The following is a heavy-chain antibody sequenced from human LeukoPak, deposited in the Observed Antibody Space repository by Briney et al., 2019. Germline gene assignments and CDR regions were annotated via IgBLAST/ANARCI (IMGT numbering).Heavy chain of an antibody. CDR2: MNPNSGNT. CDR1: GYTFTSYD. CDR3: ARVRPIRITMIVVVNYYYYMDV. D-gene: IGHD3-22*01. J-gene: IGHJ6*03. V-gene: IGHV1-8*01. Sequence: ASVKVSCKASGYTFTSYDINWVRQATGQGLEWMGWMNPNSGNTGYAQKFQGRVTMTRNTSISTAYMELSSLRSEDTAVYYCARVRPIRITMIVVVNYYYYMDVWGKGTTVTVSS.